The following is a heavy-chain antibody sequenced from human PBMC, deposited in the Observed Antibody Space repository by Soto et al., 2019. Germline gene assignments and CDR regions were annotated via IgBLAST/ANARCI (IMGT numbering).Heavy chain of an antibody. D-gene: IGHD3-3*01. CDR3: AKGPIFGVENIYDY. V-gene: IGHV3-23*01. J-gene: IGHJ4*02. CDR2: MSGAGGSA. Sequence: EVQLLESGGGLVQPGGSLRLSCAASGFTFSSYAMSWVRQAPGKGLEWVSSMSGAGGSAYDADSVKGRFTISRDNAKSTLYLQMNSLRAEETAVYYCAKGPIFGVENIYDYWGQGTLVTVSS. CDR1: GFTFSSYA.